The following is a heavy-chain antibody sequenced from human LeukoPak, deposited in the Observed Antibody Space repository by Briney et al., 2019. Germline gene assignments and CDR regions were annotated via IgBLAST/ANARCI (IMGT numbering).Heavy chain of an antibody. CDR3: ARDCIGCHGFDY. J-gene: IGHJ4*02. Sequence: ASVKVSCKASGYTFTSYGISWVRQAPGQGLDGMGWISAYNGNTNYAQKLQRRVTMTTDTSTSTAYMELRSLRSDDTAVYYCARDCIGCHGFDYWGQGTLVTVSS. V-gene: IGHV1-18*01. CDR2: ISAYNGNT. D-gene: IGHD2-15*01. CDR1: GYTFTSYG.